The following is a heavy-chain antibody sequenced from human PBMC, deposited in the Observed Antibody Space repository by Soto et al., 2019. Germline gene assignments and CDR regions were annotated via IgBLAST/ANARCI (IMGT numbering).Heavy chain of an antibody. D-gene: IGHD3-3*01. J-gene: IGHJ4*02. V-gene: IGHV1-3*01. CDR2: INAGNGNT. Sequence: GASVKVSCKASGYTFTSYAMHWVRQAPGQRLEWMGWINAGNGNTKYSQKFQGRVTITRDTSASTAYMELSSLRSEDTAVYYCARVLRFLEWLPFDYWGQGTLVTVSS. CDR3: ARVLRFLEWLPFDY. CDR1: GYTFTSYA.